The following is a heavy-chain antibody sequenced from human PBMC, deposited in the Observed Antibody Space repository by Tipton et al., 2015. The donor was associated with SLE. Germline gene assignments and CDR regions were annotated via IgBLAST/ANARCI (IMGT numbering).Heavy chain of an antibody. Sequence: GSLRLSCAASGFTFSSSGMHWVRQAPGKGLEWVAFIRYDGSNNYYADSVKGLFTVSRDNSKNTLYLQLNSLRAEDTAVYYCAKESYDFWSGPTGGMDVWGQGTTVTVSS. J-gene: IGHJ6*02. CDR2: IRYDGSNN. CDR3: AKESYDFWSGPTGGMDV. CDR1: GFTFSSSG. D-gene: IGHD3-3*01. V-gene: IGHV3-30*02.